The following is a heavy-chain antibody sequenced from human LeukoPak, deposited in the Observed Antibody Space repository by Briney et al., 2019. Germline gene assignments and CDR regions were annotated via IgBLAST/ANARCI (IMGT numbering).Heavy chain of an antibody. Sequence: PGGSLRLSCAASGYTFNTYTMNWVRQAPGKGLEWVSSIDSSTSYIYYADSVKGRFTISRDNAKNSLYLQMNSLRADDTAVYYCAKSWCETICYGIYDWGQGTLVTVS. D-gene: IGHD2-2*01. J-gene: IGHJ4*02. CDR2: IDSSTSYI. CDR3: AKSWCETICYGIYD. V-gene: IGHV3-21*01. CDR1: GYTFNTYT.